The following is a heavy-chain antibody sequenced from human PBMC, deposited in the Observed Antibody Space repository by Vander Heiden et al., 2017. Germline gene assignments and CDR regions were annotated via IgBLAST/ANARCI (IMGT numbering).Heavy chain of an antibody. Sequence: EVQLVESGGGLVKPGGSLRLPCEASGLTLSSDRMNGVGQAPGKGLELVSSISSSSSYIYYADSVKGRLTISRDNAKNSLYLQMNSLRAEDTAVYYCARDLGYYYDSSGYYVGWGQGTLVTVSS. CDR3: ARDLGYYYDSSGYYVG. D-gene: IGHD3-22*01. V-gene: IGHV3-21*01. J-gene: IGHJ4*02. CDR2: ISSSSSYI. CDR1: GLTLSSDR.